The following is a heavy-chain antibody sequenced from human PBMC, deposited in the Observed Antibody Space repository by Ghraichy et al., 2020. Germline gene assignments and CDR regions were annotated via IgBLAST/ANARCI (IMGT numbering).Heavy chain of an antibody. CDR3: AKDGAMIVDDYGAFDI. Sequence: GGSLRLSCAASGFTFSSYAMSWVRQAPGKGLEWVSAISGSGGSTYYADSVKGRFTISRDNSKNTLYLQMNSLRAEDTAVYYCAKDGAMIVDDYGAFDIWGQGTMVTVSS. D-gene: IGHD3-22*01. CDR1: GFTFSSYA. V-gene: IGHV3-23*01. CDR2: ISGSGGST. J-gene: IGHJ3*02.